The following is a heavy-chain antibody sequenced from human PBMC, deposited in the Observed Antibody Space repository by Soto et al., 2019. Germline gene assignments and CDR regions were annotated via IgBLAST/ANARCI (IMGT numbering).Heavy chain of an antibody. Sequence: EVYLLESGGGLVQPGGSLKLSCAASGFAFGSQSMAWVRQAPGKGLEWVSDIDGAGGTHYADIVKGRFTISRDKSRSTLYLQMNSLRVEDTAVYYCARRPSGTNDYWGQGTLVTVSS. J-gene: IGHJ4*02. D-gene: IGHD5-12*01. CDR3: ARRPSGTNDY. CDR2: IDGAGGT. CDR1: GFAFGSQS. V-gene: IGHV3-23*01.